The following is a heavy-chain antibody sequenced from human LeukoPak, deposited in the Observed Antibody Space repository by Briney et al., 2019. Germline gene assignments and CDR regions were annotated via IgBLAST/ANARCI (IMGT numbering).Heavy chain of an antibody. CDR1: GYIFTQYG. V-gene: IGHV1-18*01. J-gene: IGHJ6*03. CDR3: ARRTGYNFYYMDV. CDR2: ISTYNGNA. D-gene: IGHD3/OR15-3a*01. Sequence: ASVKVSCKASGYIFTQYGINWVRQAPGQGLEWMAWISTYNGNANYAQKFQGRVTMTTDTSTSTAYMELRSLSSDDTAVYYCARRTGYNFYYMDVWGQGTTVTVSS.